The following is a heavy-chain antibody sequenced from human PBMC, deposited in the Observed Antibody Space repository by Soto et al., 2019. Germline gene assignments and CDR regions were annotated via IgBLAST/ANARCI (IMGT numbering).Heavy chain of an antibody. CDR1: GYTFTSYY. CDR2: INPSGGST. J-gene: IGHJ4*02. D-gene: IGHD6-19*01. Sequence: ASVKVSCKASGYTFTSYYMHWVRQPPGQGLEWMGIINPSGGSTSYAQKFQGRVTMSRDTSTSTVYMELSSLRSEDTAVYYCARVLGIAVDGTEFDYWGQGTLVTVSS. V-gene: IGHV1-46*03. CDR3: ARVLGIAVDGTEFDY.